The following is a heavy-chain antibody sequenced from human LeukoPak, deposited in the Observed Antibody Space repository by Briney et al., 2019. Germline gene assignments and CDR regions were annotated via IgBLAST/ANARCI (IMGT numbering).Heavy chain of an antibody. D-gene: IGHD3-10*01. CDR2: MYYTRMT. CDR3: ASDMGRYWYLVL. V-gene: IGHV4-59*12. J-gene: IGHJ2*01. Sequence: WETLTLTCTVSGGSINNNYWHWMRQPPGRGLEWIAYMYYTRMTDYTPSLKSRVTISVETSKNPLYLKMKSVTAADTAVYYCASDMGRYWYLVLWGGGTVVTVSS. CDR1: GGSINNNY.